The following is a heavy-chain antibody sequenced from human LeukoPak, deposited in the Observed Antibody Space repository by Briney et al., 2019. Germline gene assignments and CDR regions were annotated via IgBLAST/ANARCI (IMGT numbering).Heavy chain of an antibody. CDR2: ISYDGSNK. Sequence: GGSLRLSCAASGFTFSTYAMHWVRQAPGKGLEWVAVISYDGSNKYYADSVKGRFTISRDNSKNTLYLQMNSLRAEDTAVYYCAKSSRKQRITMTLVVTKTMGSMDVWGQGTTVIVSS. CDR1: GFTFSTYA. CDR3: AKSSRKQRITMTLVVTKTMGSMDV. D-gene: IGHD3-22*01. V-gene: IGHV3-30-3*02. J-gene: IGHJ6*02.